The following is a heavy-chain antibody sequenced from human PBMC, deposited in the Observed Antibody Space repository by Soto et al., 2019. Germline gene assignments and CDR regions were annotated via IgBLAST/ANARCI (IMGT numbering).Heavy chain of an antibody. CDR1: GGAFSSYA. V-gene: IGHV1-69*12. D-gene: IGHD3-16*01. CDR3: ARHLGGNHYYYGMDV. Sequence: QVQLVQSGAEVKKPGSSVKVSCKASGGAFSSYAISWVRQAPGQGLEWMGGIIPIFGTAAYAQKFQGRVTITADDFTSTAYMEMSSLRSEDTAVYYCARHLGGNHYYYGMDVWGQGTTVTVSS. CDR2: IIPIFGTA. J-gene: IGHJ6*02.